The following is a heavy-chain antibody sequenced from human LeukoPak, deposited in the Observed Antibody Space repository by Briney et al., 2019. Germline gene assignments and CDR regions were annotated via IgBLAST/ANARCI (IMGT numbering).Heavy chain of an antibody. CDR2: LSHSGSS. V-gene: IGHV4-59*02. CDR3: ARARYANAWYAFDM. Sequence: SETLSLTCSVSGGSVSSYYWSWVRRPPGRGLEWIAYLSHSGSSDSNPSLTSRVTTLVDTSKNQFSRKLTSVTAADTAVYYCARARYANAWYAFDMGGQGTMVTVSS. D-gene: IGHD2-2*01. CDR1: GGSVSSYY. J-gene: IGHJ3*02.